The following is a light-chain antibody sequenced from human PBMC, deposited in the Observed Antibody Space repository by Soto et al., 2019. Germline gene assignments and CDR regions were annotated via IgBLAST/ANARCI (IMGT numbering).Light chain of an antibody. V-gene: IGKV3-20*01. CDR2: GAS. CDR3: QQYAGSPRT. J-gene: IGKJ1*01. CDR1: QRVSSSY. Sequence: EVVLTQSPGTLSMSPGERATLSCRASQRVSSSYSAWYQQKPGQAPRLLIYGASSRATGIPDRFSGSGSGTDSTLTISRLEPEDFAVYFCQQYAGSPRTFGQGTKV.